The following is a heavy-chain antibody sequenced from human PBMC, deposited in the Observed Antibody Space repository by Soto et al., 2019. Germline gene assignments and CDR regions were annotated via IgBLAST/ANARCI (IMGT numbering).Heavy chain of an antibody. CDR1: GYTFTSYG. D-gene: IGHD6-13*01. V-gene: IGHV1-18*01. CDR3: ARDPPTIASAGREDY. CDR2: ISAYNGNT. J-gene: IGHJ4*02. Sequence: QVQLVQSGAEVKKPGASVKVSCKASGYTFTSYGISWVRQAAGEGLEWVGWISAYNGNTNYAQKLQGRVTMTTDTSTSTAYMELRSLRSDDTAVSYCARDPPTIASAGREDYWGQGTLVTVSS.